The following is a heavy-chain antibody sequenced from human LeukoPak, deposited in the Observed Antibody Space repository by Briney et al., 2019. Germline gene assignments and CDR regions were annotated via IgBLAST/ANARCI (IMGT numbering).Heavy chain of an antibody. V-gene: IGHV3-43*02. Sequence: PGGSLRLSCALSGFSFEDYAIHWVRHGPGKGLEWVSLVTGDGRTAYYIDSVKGRFTTSRDTSKNSVSLQMNSLRFGDTAVYYCAKDFSGGLLTANDFCDHWGQGTLVTVSS. CDR2: VTGDGRTA. D-gene: IGHD6-19*01. CDR1: GFSFEDYA. J-gene: IGHJ4*02. CDR3: AKDFSGGLLTANDFCDH.